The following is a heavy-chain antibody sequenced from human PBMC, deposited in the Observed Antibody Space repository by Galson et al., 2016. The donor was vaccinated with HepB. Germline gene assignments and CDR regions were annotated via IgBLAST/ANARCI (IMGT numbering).Heavy chain of an antibody. Sequence: SVKVSCKASGYTFTSYGIAWVRQAPGKGLEWMGWISVYNGDTKSAQKLQARVSMTTDTSTRTAYMDLRGLTADDTAGYYCAGASWEFPTTDDSWGQGTLVTVSS. J-gene: IGHJ4*02. V-gene: IGHV1-18*01. D-gene: IGHD1-26*01. CDR3: AGASWEFPTTDDS. CDR2: ISVYNGDT. CDR1: GYTFTSYG.